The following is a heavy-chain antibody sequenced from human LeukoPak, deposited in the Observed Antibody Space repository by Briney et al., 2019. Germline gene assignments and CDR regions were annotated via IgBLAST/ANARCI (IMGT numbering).Heavy chain of an antibody. V-gene: IGHV1-69*06. J-gene: IGHJ6*04. CDR1: GGTFSSYA. D-gene: IGHD6-13*01. CDR3: ARVVYNLAAAGPAPALVGEDV. Sequence: SVKVSCKASGGTFSSYATSWVRQAPGQGLEWMGGIIPIFGTANYAQKFQGRVTITADKSTSTAYMELGSLRSEDTAVYYCARVVYNLAAAGPAPALVGEDVWGKGTTVTVSS. CDR2: IIPIFGTA.